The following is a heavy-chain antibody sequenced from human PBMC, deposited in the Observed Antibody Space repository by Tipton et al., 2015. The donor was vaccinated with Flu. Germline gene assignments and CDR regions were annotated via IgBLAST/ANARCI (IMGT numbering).Heavy chain of an antibody. J-gene: IGHJ4*02. CDR3: AKVIPEFVAGLDY. CDR1: GFIFNNYW. V-gene: IGHV3-7*03. D-gene: IGHD6-19*01. CDR2: IKQDGSEK. Sequence: SLRLSCAASGFIFNNYWMSWVRQAPGKGLEWVANIKQDGSEKYYVDSVKGRFTISRDNYRNMVFLQMNNLRVEDTAEYYCAKVIPEFVAGLDYWGRGTLVTVSS.